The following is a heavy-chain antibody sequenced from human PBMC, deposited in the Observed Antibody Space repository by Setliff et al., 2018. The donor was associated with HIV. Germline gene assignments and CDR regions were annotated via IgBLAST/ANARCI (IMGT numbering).Heavy chain of an antibody. CDR2: IKKSSDGGKT. J-gene: IGHJ4*02. CDR1: GFTFNNAW. CDR3: TTDLGSGRFSWNNN. V-gene: IGHV3-15*01. Sequence: GGSLRLSCAASGFTFNNAWMNWVRQAPGKGLEWLGRIKKSSDGGKTDDASPVKGRFTISRDDSKNTLSLQMNSLKTEDTAIYYCTTDLGSGRFSWNNNWGQGTLVTSPQ. D-gene: IGHD1-26*01.